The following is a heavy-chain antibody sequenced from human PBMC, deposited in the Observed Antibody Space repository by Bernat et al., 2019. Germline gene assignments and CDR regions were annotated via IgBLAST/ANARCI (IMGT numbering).Heavy chain of an antibody. V-gene: IGHV3-74*01. CDR3: AKDQDDCSGGSCYSPLDY. Sequence: EVQVVESGGGLVQPGGSLRLSCAASGFTFSSHWMHWVRQPPGKGLVCVSVISDDGTTTRYADSVKGRFTISRDNAKNTLYLQMSGLRDEDTAVYYCAKDQDDCSGGSCYSPLDYWGQGTLVTVSS. CDR2: ISDDGTTT. CDR1: GFTFSSHW. J-gene: IGHJ4*02. D-gene: IGHD2-15*01.